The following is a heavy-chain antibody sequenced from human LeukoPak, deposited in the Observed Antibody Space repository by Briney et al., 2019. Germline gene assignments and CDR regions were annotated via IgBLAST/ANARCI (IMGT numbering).Heavy chain of an antibody. D-gene: IGHD6-19*01. CDR2: TGVSGDNT. CDR3: AKDSYGGRWLVHFGY. CDR1: GFTFSSYA. J-gene: IGHJ4*02. Sequence: GGSLRLSCLASGFTFSSYAMSWVRQAPGKGLEWVSGTGVSGDNTYYADSVKGRFTIARDDSKNTLYLQMNNLRAEDTAVYYCAKDSYGGRWLVHFGYWGQGTLVTVSS. V-gene: IGHV3-23*01.